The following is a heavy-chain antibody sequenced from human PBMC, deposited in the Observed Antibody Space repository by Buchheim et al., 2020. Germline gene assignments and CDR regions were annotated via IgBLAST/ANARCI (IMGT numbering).Heavy chain of an antibody. CDR1: GFTFSSYG. CDR3: SRDPDIVVVPAAPGGYYYYGMDV. D-gene: IGHD2-2*01. Sequence: QVQLVESGGGVVQPGRSLRLSCAASGFTFSSYGMHWVRQAPGKGLEWVAVIWYDGSNKYYADSVKGRFTISRDNSKNTLYLQMNSLSAEDTAVYYCSRDPDIVVVPAAPGGYYYYGMDVWGQGTT. J-gene: IGHJ6*02. CDR2: IWYDGSNK. V-gene: IGHV3-33*01.